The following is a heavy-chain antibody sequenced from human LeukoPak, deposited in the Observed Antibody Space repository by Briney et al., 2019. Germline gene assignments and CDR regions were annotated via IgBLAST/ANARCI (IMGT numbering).Heavy chain of an antibody. D-gene: IGHD1-26*01. J-gene: IGHJ4*02. Sequence: PGASVKVSCKVSGYTLSDLSMHWVRQTPGKGLEWMGGFDPEERKRIYAQKFQGRVTMTEDTSTDTAYMELSSLRSEDTAVYYCATVVGYYQSFDCWGQGTLVTVSS. CDR1: GYTLSDLS. CDR2: FDPEERKR. CDR3: ATVVGYYQSFDC. V-gene: IGHV1-24*01.